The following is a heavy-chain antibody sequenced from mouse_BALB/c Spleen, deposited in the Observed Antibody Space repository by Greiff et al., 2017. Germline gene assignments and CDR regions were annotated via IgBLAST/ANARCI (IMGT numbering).Heavy chain of an antibody. CDR1: GFSLTSYG. CDR2: IWAGGST. Sequence: QVQLKESGPGLVAPSQSLSITCTVSGFSLTSYGVHWVRQPPGKGLEWLGVIWAGGSTNYNSALMSRLCISKDNSKCQVFLEMNSLQTDDSAMYYCARAYCGSRYFDYWGQGTTLTVSS. J-gene: IGHJ2*01. V-gene: IGHV2-9*02. CDR3: ARAYCGSRYFDY. D-gene: IGHD6-1*01.